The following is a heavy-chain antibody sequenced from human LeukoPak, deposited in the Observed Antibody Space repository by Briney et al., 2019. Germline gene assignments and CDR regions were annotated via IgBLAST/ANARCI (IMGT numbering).Heavy chain of an antibody. Sequence: PGGSLRLSCAASGFTFSSYSMNWVRQAPGKGLEWVSVIYSGGSTYYADSVKGRFTISRDNSKNTLYLQMNSLRAEDTAVYYCARDGGDIAAAGSDYWGQGTLVTVSS. CDR1: GFTFSSYS. CDR2: IYSGGST. CDR3: ARDGGDIAAAGSDY. V-gene: IGHV3-66*01. D-gene: IGHD6-13*01. J-gene: IGHJ4*02.